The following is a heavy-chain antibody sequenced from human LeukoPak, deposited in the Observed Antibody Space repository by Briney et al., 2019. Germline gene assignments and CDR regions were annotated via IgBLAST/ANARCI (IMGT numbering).Heavy chain of an antibody. CDR3: ARAGEKGGFDP. D-gene: IGHD1-26*01. CDR2: IYYSGST. V-gene: IGHV4-59*01. CDR1: GGSISNYY. Sequence: SETLSLTCTVSGGSISNYYWNWIRQPPGKGLEWIGYIYYSGSTNYNPSLKSRVTISVDASKNQFSLKLSSVTAADTAVYYCARAGEKGGFDPWGQGTLVTVSS. J-gene: IGHJ5*02.